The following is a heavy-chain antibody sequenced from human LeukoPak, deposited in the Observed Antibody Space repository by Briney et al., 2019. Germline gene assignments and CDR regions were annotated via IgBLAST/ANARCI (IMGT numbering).Heavy chain of an antibody. CDR3: ATPYCSSISCLDVFNM. CDR2: KYYSGSA. V-gene: IGHV4-31*03. D-gene: IGHD2-2*01. CDR1: GVSVSDGRYY. Sequence: PSETLSLTCTVSGVSVSDGRYYWTWIRQHPGKGLEWIGYKYYSGSAKYNPSLKSRLTIPIDTSKNQFSLQLSSVTAADTATYYCATPYCSSISCLDVFNMWGQGTRVTVSS. J-gene: IGHJ3*02.